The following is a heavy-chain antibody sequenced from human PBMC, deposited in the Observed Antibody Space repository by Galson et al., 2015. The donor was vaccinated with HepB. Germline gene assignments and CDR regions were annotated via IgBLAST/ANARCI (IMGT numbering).Heavy chain of an antibody. J-gene: IGHJ6*02. V-gene: IGHV1-46*01. CDR1: GYTFTSYY. Sequence: SVKVSCKASGYTFTSYYMHWVRQAPGQGLEWMGIINPSGGSTSYAQKFQGRVTMTRDTSTSTAYMELSSLRSEDTAVYYCAREDIVVVPAAIRYYYYYGMDVWGQGTTVTVSS. CDR2: INPSGGST. D-gene: IGHD2-2*02. CDR3: AREDIVVVPAAIRYYYYYGMDV.